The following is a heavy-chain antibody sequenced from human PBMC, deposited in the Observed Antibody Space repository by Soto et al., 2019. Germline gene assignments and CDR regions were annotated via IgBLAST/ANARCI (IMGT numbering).Heavy chain of an antibody. J-gene: IGHJ6*02. D-gene: IGHD3-3*01. Sequence: PGGSLRLSCAASGFTFSGYWMHWVRQAPGKGLVWVSRINSDGSSTSYADSVKGRFTISRDNAKNTLYLQMNSLRAEDTAVYYCAREEFITTYYYYGMDVWGQGTTVTVSS. CDR1: GFTFSGYW. CDR2: INSDGSST. V-gene: IGHV3-74*01. CDR3: AREEFITTYYYYGMDV.